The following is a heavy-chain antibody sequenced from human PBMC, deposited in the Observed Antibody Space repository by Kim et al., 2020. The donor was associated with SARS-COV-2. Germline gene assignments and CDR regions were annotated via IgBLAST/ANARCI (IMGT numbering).Heavy chain of an antibody. CDR3: ARVRGSSSWDDAFDI. CDR1: GFTFSSYA. D-gene: IGHD6-13*01. CDR2: ISYDGSNK. J-gene: IGHJ3*02. Sequence: GGSLRLSCAASGFTFSSYAMHWVRQAPGKGLEWVAVISYDGSNKYYADSVKGRFTISRDNSKNTLYLQMNSLRAEDTAVYYCARVRGSSSWDDAFDIWGQGTMVTVSS. V-gene: IGHV3-30-3*01.